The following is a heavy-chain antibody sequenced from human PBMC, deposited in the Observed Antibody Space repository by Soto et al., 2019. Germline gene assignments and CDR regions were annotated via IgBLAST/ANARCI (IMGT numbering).Heavy chain of an antibody. D-gene: IGHD3-9*01. CDR3: ARALILTGYYIHDAFDI. CDR1: GGSISSYY. J-gene: IGHJ3*02. CDR2: IYYSGST. V-gene: IGHV4-59*01. Sequence: SETLSLTCTVSGGSISSYYWSWIRQPPGKGLEWIGYIYYSGSTNYNPSLKSRVTISVDTSKNQFSLKLSSVTAADTAVYYCARALILTGYYIHDAFDILGQGTMVT.